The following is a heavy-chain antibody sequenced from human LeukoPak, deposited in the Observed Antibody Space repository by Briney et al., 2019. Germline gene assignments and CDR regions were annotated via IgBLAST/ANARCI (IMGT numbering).Heavy chain of an antibody. CDR1: GGSISSGSYY. Sequence: SETLSLTCTVSGGSISSGSYYWSWIRQPAGKGLEWIGRIYTSGSTNYNPSLKSRVTISVDTSKNQFSLKLSSVTAADTAVYYCAREKVVRGVITQTLDYWGQGTLVTVSS. CDR2: IYTSGST. V-gene: IGHV4-61*02. D-gene: IGHD3-10*01. CDR3: AREKVVRGVITQTLDY. J-gene: IGHJ4*02.